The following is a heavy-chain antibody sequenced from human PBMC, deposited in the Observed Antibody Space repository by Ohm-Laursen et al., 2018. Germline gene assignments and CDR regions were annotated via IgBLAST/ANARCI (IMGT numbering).Heavy chain of an antibody. CDR2: IYYSGST. Sequence: SETLSLTCPVSGGSISSYYWSWIRQPPGKGLEWIGYIYYSGSTNYNPSLKSRVTISVDTSKNQFSLKLSSVTAADTAVYYCARYSSSLYSMDVWGQGTTVTVSS. CDR1: GGSISSYY. J-gene: IGHJ6*02. V-gene: IGHV4-59*01. CDR3: ARYSSSLYSMDV. D-gene: IGHD6-13*01.